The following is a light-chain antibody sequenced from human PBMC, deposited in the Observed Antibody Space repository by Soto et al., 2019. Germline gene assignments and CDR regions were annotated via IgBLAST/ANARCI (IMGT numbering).Light chain of an antibody. CDR1: QSLLYSDGNTY. Sequence: DAVLTQSPLSLPVTLGQPASISCRSSQSLLYSDGNTYLNWFHQRPGQSPRRLIYKVSNRDSGVPYRFSGSGSGTDFTLTISRVEAEDVGIYYCMQGTHWPLTFGGGTKVEIK. V-gene: IGKV2-30*01. CDR2: KVS. J-gene: IGKJ4*01. CDR3: MQGTHWPLT.